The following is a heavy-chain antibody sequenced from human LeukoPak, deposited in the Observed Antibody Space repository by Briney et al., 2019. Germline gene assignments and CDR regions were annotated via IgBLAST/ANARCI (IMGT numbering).Heavy chain of an antibody. V-gene: IGHV3-30*04. D-gene: IGHD3-10*01. CDR3: ARDWGYGSGTYYID. Sequence: PGRSLRLSCAASGFTLSSHTMHWVRQAPGKGLESVAVILYDGSDKYYADSVKGRFSTSRDNSKNTLYLQMNGLRAEDTAVYYCARDWGYGSGTYYIDWGQGTLVTVSS. CDR1: GFTLSSHT. CDR2: ILYDGSDK. J-gene: IGHJ4*02.